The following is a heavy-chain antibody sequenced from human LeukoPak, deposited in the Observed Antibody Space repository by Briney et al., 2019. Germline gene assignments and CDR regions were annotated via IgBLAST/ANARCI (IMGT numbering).Heavy chain of an antibody. CDR3: ARDVGLAEPFDY. J-gene: IGHJ4*02. V-gene: IGHV1-69*04. CDR1: VGTFSSYA. Sequence: GASVKVSCKASVGTFSSYAISWVRQAPGQGLEWMGRIIPILGIANYAQKFQGRVTITADKSTSTAYMELSSLRSEDTAVYYCARDVGLAEPFDYWGQGTLVTVSS. CDR2: IIPILGIA. D-gene: IGHD3/OR15-3a*01.